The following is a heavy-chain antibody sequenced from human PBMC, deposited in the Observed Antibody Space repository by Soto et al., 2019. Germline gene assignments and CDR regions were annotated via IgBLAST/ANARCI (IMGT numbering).Heavy chain of an antibody. Sequence: EVQLLESGGGLVQPGGSLRLSCAASGFTFSSYAMSWVRQAPGKGLEWVSAISGSGGSTYYADSVKGRFTISRDNAKNSLYLQMNILRAEDTAVYYCATDWSYYDCVWGSYGRAYNWFDPCGQGTLVTVSS. CDR1: GFTFSSYA. V-gene: IGHV3-23*01. CDR2: ISGSGGST. J-gene: IGHJ5*02. D-gene: IGHD3-16*01. CDR3: ATDWSYYDCVWGSYGRAYNWFDP.